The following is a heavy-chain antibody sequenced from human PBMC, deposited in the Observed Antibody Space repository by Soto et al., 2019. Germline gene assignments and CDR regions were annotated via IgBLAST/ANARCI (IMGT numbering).Heavy chain of an antibody. D-gene: IGHD1-26*01. J-gene: IGHJ4*02. CDR1: GFTFSSYG. CDR2: ISYDGSNK. V-gene: IGHV3-30*18. Sequence: QVQLVESGGGVVQPVRSLRLSCAASGFTFSSYGMHWVRQAPGKGLEWVAVISYDGSNKYYADSVKGRFTISRDNSKNTLYLQMNSLRAEDTAVYYCAKDLRWELLLDYWGQGTLVTVSS. CDR3: AKDLRWELLLDY.